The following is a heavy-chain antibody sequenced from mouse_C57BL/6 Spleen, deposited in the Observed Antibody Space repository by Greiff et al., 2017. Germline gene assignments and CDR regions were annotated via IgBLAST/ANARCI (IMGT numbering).Heavy chain of an antibody. CDR1: GYTFTDYY. CDR2: INPNNGGT. V-gene: IGHV1-26*01. J-gene: IGHJ4*01. Sequence: EVQLQQSGPELVKPGASVKISCKASGYTFTDYYMNWVKQSHGKSLEWIGDINPNNGGTSYNQKFKGKATLTVDKSSSTAYMELRSLTSEDSAVYYCATITTVVGDYYAMDYWGQGTSVTVSS. D-gene: IGHD1-1*01. CDR3: ATITTVVGDYYAMDY.